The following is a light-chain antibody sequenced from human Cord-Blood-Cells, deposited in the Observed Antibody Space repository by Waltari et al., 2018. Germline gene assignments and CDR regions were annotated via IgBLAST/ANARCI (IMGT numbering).Light chain of an antibody. Sequence: ESGITKSPATLSVSPGERATLSGGASKSVSSNLAWYQQKPGQAPRLLIYGASTRATGIPARFSGSGSGTEFTLTISSLQSEDFAVYYCQQYNNWPRTFGQGTKVEIK. V-gene: IGKV3-15*01. CDR1: KSVSSN. CDR3: QQYNNWPRT. CDR2: GAS. J-gene: IGKJ1*01.